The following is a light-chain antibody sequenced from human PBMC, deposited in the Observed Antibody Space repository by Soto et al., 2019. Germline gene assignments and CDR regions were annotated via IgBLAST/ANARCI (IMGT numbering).Light chain of an antibody. CDR1: LSISNW. V-gene: IGKV1-5*03. Sequence: DIQMTQSPSTLSASVEDRVTITCRASLSISNWVAWYQQKPGKAPKVLIYKASSLQSGVPSRFSGSGFGTDFTLTISSLQPDDFATYYCQQYNSYPYTFGQGTKLEIK. J-gene: IGKJ2*01. CDR3: QQYNSYPYT. CDR2: KAS.